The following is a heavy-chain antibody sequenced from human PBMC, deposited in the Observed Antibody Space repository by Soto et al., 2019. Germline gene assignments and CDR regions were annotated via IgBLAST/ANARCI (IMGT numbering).Heavy chain of an antibody. V-gene: IGHV3-15*01. J-gene: IGHJ5*02. CDR1: GFSFENVW. CDR2: IRSRAYGATT. CDR3: ITGFCGGGGNCYR. Sequence: EVQLVESGGGLEQPGGSLRLSCAVSGFSFENVWMSWVRQAPGKGLEWVGLIRSRAYGATTDYAAPVKGRFTISRNASKDILYLQMNSLKSEDTGVYYCITGFCGGGGNCYRWGQGTLVTVSS. D-gene: IGHD2-15*01.